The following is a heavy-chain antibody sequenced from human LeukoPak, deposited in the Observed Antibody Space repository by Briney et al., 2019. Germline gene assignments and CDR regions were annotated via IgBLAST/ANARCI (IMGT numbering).Heavy chain of an antibody. V-gene: IGHV1-46*01. D-gene: IGHD3-22*01. Sequence: GASVKVSCKASGYTFTSYYMHWVRQAPGQGLEWMGIINPSGGSTSYAQKFQGRVTMTRDTSTSTAYMELSSLRSEDTAVYYCARGDYYDSSGYSNNYYFDYWGQGTLVTVSS. CDR2: INPSGGST. J-gene: IGHJ4*02. CDR3: ARGDYYDSSGYSNNYYFDY. CDR1: GYTFTSYY.